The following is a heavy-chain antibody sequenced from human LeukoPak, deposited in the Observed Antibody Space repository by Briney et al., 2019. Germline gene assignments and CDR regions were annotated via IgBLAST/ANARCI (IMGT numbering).Heavy chain of an antibody. J-gene: IGHJ4*02. D-gene: IGHD3-10*01. CDR1: GGSISSSGYY. CDR2: IYYSGST. Sequence: PSETLSLTCAVSGGSISSSGYYWGWIRQPPGKGLEWIGSIYYSGSTYYNPSLKSRVTISVDTSKNQFSLKLSSVTAADTAVYYCARAAGGYYFDYWGQGTLVTVSS. V-gene: IGHV4-39*07. CDR3: ARAAGGYYFDY.